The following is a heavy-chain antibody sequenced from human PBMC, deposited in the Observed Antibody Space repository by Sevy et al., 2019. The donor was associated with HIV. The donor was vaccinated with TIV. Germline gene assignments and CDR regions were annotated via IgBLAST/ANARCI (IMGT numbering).Heavy chain of an antibody. D-gene: IGHD5-18*01. CDR1: GFTFSSYG. CDR3: ASRGGYSYAHPTKGNPRLHYYYYMDV. J-gene: IGHJ6*03. Sequence: GGSLRLSCAASGFTFSSYGMHWVRQAPGKGLEWVAVIWYDGSNKYYADSVKGRFTNSRDNSKNTLYLQMNSRRAQDTAVYTCASRGGYSYAHPTKGNPRLHYYYYMDVWGKGTTVTVSS. V-gene: IGHV3-33*01. CDR2: IWYDGSNK.